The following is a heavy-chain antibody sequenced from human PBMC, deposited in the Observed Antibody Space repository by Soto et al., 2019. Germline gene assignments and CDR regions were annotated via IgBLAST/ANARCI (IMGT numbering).Heavy chain of an antibody. CDR1: GYTFTSYG. D-gene: IGHD3-22*01. Sequence: QVQLVQSGAEVKKPRASVKVSCKASGYTFTSYGISWVRQAPGQGLEWMGWISAYNGNTNYAQKLQGRVTMTTDTSTSTAYMELRSLRSDDTAVYYCARRNPRWGSSGYSMDYWGQGTLVTVSS. CDR3: ARRNPRWGSSGYSMDY. CDR2: ISAYNGNT. J-gene: IGHJ4*02. V-gene: IGHV1-18*01.